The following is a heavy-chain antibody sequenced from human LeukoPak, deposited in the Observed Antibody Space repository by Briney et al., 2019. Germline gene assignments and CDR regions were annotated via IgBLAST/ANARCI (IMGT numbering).Heavy chain of an antibody. Sequence: PSETLSLTCTVSGGSVSSYYWSWIRQPAGKGLEWIGRIYTSGSTNYNPSLKSRVTMSVDTSKKQFSLKLRSVTAADTAVYYCARDYRIAAAGTVPYYYYYMDVWGKGTTVTVSS. CDR1: GGSVSSYY. CDR3: ARDYRIAAAGTVPYYYYYMDV. D-gene: IGHD6-13*01. CDR2: IYTSGST. J-gene: IGHJ6*03. V-gene: IGHV4-4*07.